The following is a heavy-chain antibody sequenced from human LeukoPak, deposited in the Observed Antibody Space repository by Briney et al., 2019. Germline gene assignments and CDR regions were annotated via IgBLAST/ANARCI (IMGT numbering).Heavy chain of an antibody. J-gene: IGHJ4*02. D-gene: IGHD1-1*01. CDR3: ARDRVNWNDVGGLFDY. V-gene: IGHV3-33*01. CDR2: IWSDGTTK. CDR1: GFTFSTYG. Sequence: GGSLRLSCAASGFTFSTYGMHWVRQAPGKGLEWVAVIWSDGTTKSYADSVKGRFTISRDISKNTLYLQMDSLSAEDTAVYYCARDRVNWNDVGGLFDYWGQGTLVTVPS.